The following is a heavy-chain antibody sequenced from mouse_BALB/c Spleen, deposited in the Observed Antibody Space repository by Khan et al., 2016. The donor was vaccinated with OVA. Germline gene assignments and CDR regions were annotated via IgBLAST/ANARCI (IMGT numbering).Heavy chain of an antibody. D-gene: IGHD2-1*01. Sequence: QVQLQQSGAELAKPGASVKMSCKASGYTFTNYWMHWVKQRPGQGLDWIGFINPSTDYTEYNQNFKDKATLTADKSSSTAYMQLTSQTSEDSAFFNCVNQGNTAAYFTYWGQGTRVTVSA. J-gene: IGHJ3*01. CDR1: GYTFTNYW. V-gene: IGHV1-7*01. CDR3: VNQGNTAAYFTY. CDR2: INPSTDYT.